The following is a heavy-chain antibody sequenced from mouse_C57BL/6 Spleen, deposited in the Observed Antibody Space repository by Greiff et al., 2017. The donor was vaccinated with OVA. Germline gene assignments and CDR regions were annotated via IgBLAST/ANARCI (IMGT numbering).Heavy chain of an antibody. V-gene: IGHV1-52*01. CDR1: GYTFTSYW. CDR2: IDPSDSET. Sequence: VQLQQPGAELVRPGSSVKLSCKASGYTFTSYWMHWVKQRPIQGLEWIGNIDPSDSETHYNQKFKDKATLTVDKSSSTAYMQLSSLTSEDSAVYYCARDSYYGSPYYFDYWGQGTTLTVSS. D-gene: IGHD1-1*01. CDR3: ARDSYYGSPYYFDY. J-gene: IGHJ2*01.